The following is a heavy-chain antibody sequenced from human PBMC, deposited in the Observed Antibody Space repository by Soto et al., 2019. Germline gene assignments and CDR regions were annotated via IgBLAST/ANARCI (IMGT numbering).Heavy chain of an antibody. CDR2: ISYDGSYK. Sequence: QVQLVESGGGVVQPGRSLRLSCAASGSTFSSYGMHWVRQAPGKGLEWVAVISYDGSYKYYADSVKGRFTISRDNSKNTLYLQMNGLRAEDTAVYYCAKWNGGFDYWGQGTLVTVSS. D-gene: IGHD3-16*01. V-gene: IGHV3-30*18. CDR1: GSTFSSYG. J-gene: IGHJ4*02. CDR3: AKWNGGFDY.